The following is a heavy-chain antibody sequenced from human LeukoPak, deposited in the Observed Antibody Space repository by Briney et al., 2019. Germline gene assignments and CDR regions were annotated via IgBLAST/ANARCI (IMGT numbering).Heavy chain of an antibody. Sequence: PSETLSLTCAVSGGFISSSNWWSWVRQPPGKGLEWIGEIYHSGSTNYNPSLKSRVTISVDKSKNQFSLKLSSVTAADTALYYCARLPAARLISGAFDIWGQGTMVTVSS. D-gene: IGHD1-20*01. CDR1: GGFISSSNW. V-gene: IGHV4-4*02. J-gene: IGHJ3*02. CDR3: ARLPAARLISGAFDI. CDR2: IYHSGST.